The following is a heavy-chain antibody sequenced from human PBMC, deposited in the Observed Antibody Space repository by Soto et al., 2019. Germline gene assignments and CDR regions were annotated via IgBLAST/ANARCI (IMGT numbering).Heavy chain of an antibody. CDR1: GFTFSSYA. D-gene: IGHD3-22*01. J-gene: IGHJ6*01. CDR3: AKETYDSSGYYRPGAVSWYYYGMDV. V-gene: IGHV3-23*01. Sequence: GGSLRLSCAASGFTFSSYAMSWVRQAPGKGLEWVSAISGSGGSTYYADSVKGRFTISRDNSKNTLYLQMHSLRAEDRDVYYCAKETYDSSGYYRPGAVSWYYYGMDVWGQGTTVTVAS. CDR2: ISGSGGST.